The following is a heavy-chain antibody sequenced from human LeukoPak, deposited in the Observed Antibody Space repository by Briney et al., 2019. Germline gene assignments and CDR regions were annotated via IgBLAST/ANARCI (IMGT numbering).Heavy chain of an antibody. D-gene: IGHD3-22*01. Sequence: GGSLRLSCAAAGFTFSSYWMNWVRQAPGKGLEWVANIKQDGTEKYYVDSVKGRFTISRDNAKNSLYLQMNSLRAEDTAVYYCARAGDSLFDYWGQGTLVTVSS. CDR2: IKQDGTEK. CDR3: ARAGDSLFDY. V-gene: IGHV3-7*01. CDR1: GFTFSSYW. J-gene: IGHJ4*02.